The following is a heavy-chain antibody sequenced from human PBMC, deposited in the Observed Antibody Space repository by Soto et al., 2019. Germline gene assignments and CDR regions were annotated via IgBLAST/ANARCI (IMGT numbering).Heavy chain of an antibody. J-gene: IGHJ4*02. D-gene: IGHD3-10*01. CDR3: ARERRERRITMVRGPFDY. CDR1: GFTFSDYY. CDR2: ISGSGGST. Sequence: VQLVESGGGLVKPGGSLRLSCAASGFTFSDYYMSWIRQAPGKGLEWVSAISGSGGSTYYADSVKGRFTISRDNSKNTLYLQMNSLRAEDTAVYYCARERRERRITMVRGPFDYWGQGTLVTVSS. V-gene: IGHV3-23*04.